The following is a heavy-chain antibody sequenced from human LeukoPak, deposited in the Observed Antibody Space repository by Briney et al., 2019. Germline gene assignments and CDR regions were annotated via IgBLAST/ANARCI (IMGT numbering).Heavy chain of an antibody. CDR2: ISAYNGNT. D-gene: IGHD2-15*01. CDR3: ARDDLDCSGGTCYPDAY. V-gene: IGHV1-18*01. J-gene: IGHJ4*02. CDR1: GYTFRSYG. Sequence: ASVKVSCKASGYTFRSYGISWVRQAPGQGLEWVGWISAYNGNTNYAQMLQGRVTMTTDTSTSTAYMELRSLRSDDTALYYCARDDLDCSGGTCYPDAYWGQGTLVTVSS.